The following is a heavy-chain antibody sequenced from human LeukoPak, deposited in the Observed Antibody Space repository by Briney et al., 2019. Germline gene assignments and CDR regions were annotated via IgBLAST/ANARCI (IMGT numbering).Heavy chain of an antibody. CDR2: ISSSSSYI. Sequence: GGSLRLSCAASGFTFSSYSTNWVRQAPGKGLEWVSSISSSSSYIYYADSVKGRFTISRDNSKNTLYLQMNSLRAEDTAVYYCARAQGYSYGLSYWGQGTLVTVSS. D-gene: IGHD5-18*01. CDR1: GFTFSSYS. J-gene: IGHJ4*02. CDR3: ARAQGYSYGLSY. V-gene: IGHV3-21*04.